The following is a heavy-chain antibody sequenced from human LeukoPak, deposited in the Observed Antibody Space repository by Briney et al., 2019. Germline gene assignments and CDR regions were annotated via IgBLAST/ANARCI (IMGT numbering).Heavy chain of an antibody. V-gene: IGHV3-23*01. Sequence: GGSLRLSCAASGFTFSSYAMSCVRQAPGKVLEWVSAISGSVGSTYYADSVKGRFTISRDNSKNTLYLQMNSLRAEDTAVYYCAKISFGEGMDVWGKGTTVTVSS. CDR1: GFTFSSYA. J-gene: IGHJ6*04. CDR2: ISGSVGST. D-gene: IGHD3-10*01. CDR3: AKISFGEGMDV.